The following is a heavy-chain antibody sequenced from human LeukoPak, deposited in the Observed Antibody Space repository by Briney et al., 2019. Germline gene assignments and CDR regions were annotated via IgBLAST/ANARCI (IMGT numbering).Heavy chain of an antibody. D-gene: IGHD3-10*01. J-gene: IGHJ4*02. V-gene: IGHV3-74*01. CDR3: VRVPGGSGSYYDC. CDR1: GFTGFPFGSYS. CDR2: INSDGSST. Sequence: GGSLRLSCAASGFTGFPFGSYSMNWVRQAPGKGLVWVSRINSDGSSTAYADSVKGRFTISRDNAKNTLYLQMNSLRAEDTAVYYCVRVPGGSGSYYDCWGQGTLVTVSS.